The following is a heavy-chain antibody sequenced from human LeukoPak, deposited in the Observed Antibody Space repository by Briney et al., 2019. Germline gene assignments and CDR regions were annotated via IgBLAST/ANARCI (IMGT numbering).Heavy chain of an antibody. CDR1: GGSISTCRYY. J-gene: IGHJ3*02. D-gene: IGHD3-22*01. Sequence: SETLSLTCTVAGGSISTCRYYWGWIRQPPGKGLEWIGNFCYSGNAYYNPSLKSRVTISVDTSKNQFSLKLSSVTAADTAVYYCARGESSGYYDAFDIWGQGTMVTVPS. CDR3: ARGESSGYYDAFDI. CDR2: FCYSGNA. V-gene: IGHV4-39*07.